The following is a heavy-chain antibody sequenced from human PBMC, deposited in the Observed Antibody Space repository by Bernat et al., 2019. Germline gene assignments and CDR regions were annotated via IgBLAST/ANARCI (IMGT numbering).Heavy chain of an antibody. Sequence: QVQLVQSGAEVKKPGSSVKVSCKASGGTLSSYAISWVRQAPGQGLEWMGGIIPIFGTANYAQKFQGRVTITADESTSTAYMELSRLRSEDTAVYYCASHASNWNYGTTFDYWGQGTLVTVSS. J-gene: IGHJ4*02. CDR1: GGTLSSYA. CDR3: ASHASNWNYGTTFDY. D-gene: IGHD1-7*01. V-gene: IGHV1-69*12. CDR2: IIPIFGTA.